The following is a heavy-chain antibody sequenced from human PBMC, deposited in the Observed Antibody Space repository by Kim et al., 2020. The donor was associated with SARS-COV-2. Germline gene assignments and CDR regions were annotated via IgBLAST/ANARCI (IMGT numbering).Heavy chain of an antibody. V-gene: IGHV3-30*03. CDR3: ARSWWGLLDYIDY. D-gene: IGHD1-26*01. Sequence: GGSLRLSCAASGFTFRSYGMHWVREARGKGLEWVEVISYDGSNNYYADSVKGRFTISRDNSKNTLYLHMNTLSAEDTAVYYCARSWWGLLDYIDYWGHGT. J-gene: IGHJ4*01. CDR1: GFTFRSYG. CDR2: ISYDGSNN.